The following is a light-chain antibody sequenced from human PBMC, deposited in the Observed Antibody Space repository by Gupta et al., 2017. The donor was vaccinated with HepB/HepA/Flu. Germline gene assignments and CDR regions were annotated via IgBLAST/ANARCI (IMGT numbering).Light chain of an antibody. J-gene: IGKJ2*04. CDR3: QQRSNWPLCS. V-gene: IGKV3-11*01. CDR1: PSVSSY. Sequence: EIVLTQSPATLSLSPGEGATLSCRASPSVSSYVAWYQQKPGQAPRLLIYDASNRDTGIPARFSGSGSGTDFTLTISSLEPEDFAVYYCQQRSNWPLCSFGQGTKLEIK. CDR2: DAS.